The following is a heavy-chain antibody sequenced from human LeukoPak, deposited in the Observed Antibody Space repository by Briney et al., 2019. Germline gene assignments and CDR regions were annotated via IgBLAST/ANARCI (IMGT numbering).Heavy chain of an antibody. CDR1: GYSFTSYW. CDR2: IYLGDSDT. J-gene: IGHJ6*02. Sequence: GGSLKISCKGSGYSFTSYWIGWVRQMPGKGLEWMGIIYLGDSDTRYSPSFQGQVTISADKSISTAYLQWSSLKASDTAMYYCARRGGSGSYYNVPTPRPEYGMDVWGQGTTVTVSS. D-gene: IGHD3-10*01. V-gene: IGHV5-51*01. CDR3: ARRGGSGSYYNVPTPRPEYGMDV.